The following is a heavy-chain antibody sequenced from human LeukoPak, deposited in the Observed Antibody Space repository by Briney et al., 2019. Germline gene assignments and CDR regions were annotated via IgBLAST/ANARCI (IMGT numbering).Heavy chain of an antibody. D-gene: IGHD4-17*01. J-gene: IGHJ4*02. V-gene: IGHV4-34*01. Sequence: SETPSLTCAVYGGSFSGYYWSWIRQPPGKGLEWIGEVNHSGSTNYNPSLKSRVTISVDTSKNQFSLKLSSVTAADTAVYYCARRHDYGDYVCDYWGQGTLVTVSS. CDR2: VNHSGST. CDR3: ARRHDYGDYVCDY. CDR1: GGSFSGYY.